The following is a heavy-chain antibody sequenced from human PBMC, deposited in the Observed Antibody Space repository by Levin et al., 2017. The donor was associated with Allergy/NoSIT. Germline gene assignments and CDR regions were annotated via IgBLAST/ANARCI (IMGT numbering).Heavy chain of an antibody. CDR1: GFTFSSYW. D-gene: IGHD1-26*01. J-gene: IGHJ3*02. CDR2: IKQDGSEK. CDR3: ASWRSRATPLGYRSDAFDI. V-gene: IGHV3-7*02. Sequence: GGSLRLSCAASGFTFSSYWMSWVRQAPGKGLEWVANIKQDGSEKYYVDSVKGRFTISRDNAKNSLYLQMNSLRAEDTAVYYCASWRSRATPLGYRSDAFDIWGQGTMVTVSS.